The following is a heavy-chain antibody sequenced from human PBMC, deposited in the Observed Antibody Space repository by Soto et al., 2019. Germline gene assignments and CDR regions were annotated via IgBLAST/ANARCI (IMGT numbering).Heavy chain of an antibody. D-gene: IGHD3-10*01. CDR2: IYYSGST. J-gene: IGHJ3*02. CDR3: ARPKSLVRGGSGFDT. Sequence: PSETLSLTCTVSGGSISSYYWSWIRQPPGKGLEWIGYIYYSGSTKYNPSLKSRVTISVDTSKNQFSLKLSSVTAADTAVYYCARPKSLVRGGSGFDTWGQGTMVTVSS. V-gene: IGHV4-59*08. CDR1: GGSISSYY.